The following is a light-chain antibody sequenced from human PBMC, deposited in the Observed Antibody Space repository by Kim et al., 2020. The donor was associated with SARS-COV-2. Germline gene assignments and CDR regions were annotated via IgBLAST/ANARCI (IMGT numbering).Light chain of an antibody. CDR1: QGISHD. CDR2: AAS. CDR3: QKYNGAPWA. V-gene: IGKV1-27*01. Sequence: ASVGDRVTITCRASQGISHDLSWYQQKPGKVPKLLIFAASAVHSGVPSRFSGSGSGTDFTLTISSLQPGDVATYYCQKYNGAPWAFGQGTKVDIK. J-gene: IGKJ1*01.